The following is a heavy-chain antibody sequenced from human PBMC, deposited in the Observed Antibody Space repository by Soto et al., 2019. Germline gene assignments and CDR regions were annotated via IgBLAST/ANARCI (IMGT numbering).Heavy chain of an antibody. CDR3: AKDIGIVVVVAATLVRDYGMDV. CDR2: ISWNSGSI. CDR1: GFTFDDYA. Sequence: EVQLVESGGGLVQPGRSLRLSCAASGFTFDDYAMHWVRQAPGKGLEWVSGISWNSGSIGYADSVKGRFTISRDNAKNXXYXKRXSLRAEDTALYYCAKDIGIVVVVAATLVRDYGMDVWGQGTTVTVSS. D-gene: IGHD2-15*01. J-gene: IGHJ6*02. V-gene: IGHV3-9*01.